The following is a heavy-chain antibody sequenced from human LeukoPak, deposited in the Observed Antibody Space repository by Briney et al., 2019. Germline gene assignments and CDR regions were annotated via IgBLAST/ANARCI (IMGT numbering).Heavy chain of an antibody. V-gene: IGHV3-9*01. CDR3: AKDTGYSSSWYAFDI. J-gene: IGHJ3*02. CDR2: ISWNSGSI. CDR1: GFTFDDYA. Sequence: GRSLRLSCAASGFTFDDYAMHWVRQAPGKGLEWVSGISWNSGSIGYADSVKGRFTISRDNAKNSLYLQMNSLRAEDTALYYCAKDTGYSSSWYAFDIWGQGTMVTVSS. D-gene: IGHD6-13*01.